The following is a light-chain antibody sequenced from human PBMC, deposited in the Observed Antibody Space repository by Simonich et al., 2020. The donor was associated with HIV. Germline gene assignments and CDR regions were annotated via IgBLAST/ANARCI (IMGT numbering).Light chain of an antibody. V-gene: IGKV1-5*03. J-gene: IGKJ2*01. CDR1: PSISSW. CDR2: KAS. Sequence: DIQMTQSPSTLSASVGDRVTITCRARPSISSWLAWYQQKPGKAPKLLIYKASSLESGVPSRFSGSGSGTEFTLTISSLQPDDFATYYCQQYNSYSYTFGQGTKLEIK. CDR3: QQYNSYSYT.